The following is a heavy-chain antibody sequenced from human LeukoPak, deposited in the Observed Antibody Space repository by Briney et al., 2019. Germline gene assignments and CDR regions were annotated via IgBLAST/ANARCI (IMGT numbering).Heavy chain of an antibody. CDR3: AKDPRDHSYGWSWRYFDY. D-gene: IGHD5-18*01. CDR2: ISGSASST. CDR1: GFTFSNYA. J-gene: IGHJ4*02. Sequence: GGSLRLSCAASGFTFSNYAMSWVRQAPGKGLEWVSAISGSASSTYHADSVKGRFTISRDNSKNTLYLQMNSLGAEDTAVYYCAKDPRDHSYGWSWRYFDYWGQGTLVTVSS. V-gene: IGHV3-23*01.